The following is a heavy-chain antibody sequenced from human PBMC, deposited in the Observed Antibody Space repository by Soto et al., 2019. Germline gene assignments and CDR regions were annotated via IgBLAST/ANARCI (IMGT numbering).Heavy chain of an antibody. V-gene: IGHV4-61*01. J-gene: IGHJ4*02. D-gene: IGHD3-3*01. CDR3: AARLHPSNYDFWSGYDY. Sequence: NPSETLSLTCTVSGGSVSSGSYYWSWIRQPPGKGLEWIGYIYYSGSTNYNPSLKSRVTISVDTSKNQFSLKLSSVTAADTAVYYCAARLHPSNYDFWSGYDYWGQGTLVTVSS. CDR2: IYYSGST. CDR1: GGSVSSGSYY.